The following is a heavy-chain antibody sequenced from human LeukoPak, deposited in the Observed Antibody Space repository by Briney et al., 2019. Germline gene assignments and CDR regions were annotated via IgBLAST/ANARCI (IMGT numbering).Heavy chain of an antibody. J-gene: IGHJ6*03. Sequence: GASVKVSCKASGYTFTGYYMHWVRQAPGQGLEWMGWINSNSGGTNYAQKFQGRVTMTTDTSTSTAYMELRSLRSDDTAVYYCARAPSIVNYYYYYMDVWGKGTTVTVSS. CDR1: GYTFTGYY. V-gene: IGHV1-2*02. CDR3: ARAPSIVNYYYYYMDV. CDR2: INSNSGGT. D-gene: IGHD2-15*01.